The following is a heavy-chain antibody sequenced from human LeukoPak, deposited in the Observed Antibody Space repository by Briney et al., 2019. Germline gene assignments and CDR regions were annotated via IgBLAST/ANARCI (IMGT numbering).Heavy chain of an antibody. CDR1: GGSISSSSYY. J-gene: IGHJ4*02. V-gene: IGHV4-39*01. CDR2: IYYSGST. Sequence: PSETLSLTCTVSGGSISSSSYYWGWIRQPPGKGLEWIGSIYYSGSTYYNPSLKSRVTISVDTSKNQFSLKLSSVTAADTAVYYCARHVNVLLWFGELLYRRWGNFDYWGQGTLVTVSS. D-gene: IGHD3-10*01. CDR3: ARHVNVLLWFGELLYRRWGNFDY.